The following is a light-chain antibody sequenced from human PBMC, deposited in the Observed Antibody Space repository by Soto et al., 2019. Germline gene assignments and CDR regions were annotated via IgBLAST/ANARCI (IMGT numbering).Light chain of an antibody. CDR2: SAS. V-gene: IGKV1-39*01. Sequence: IHLTQSPSSLSASVGDSVTISCRASQNFQHYLHWYQQKPALAPHLLIYSASSMQNGVPSRFSGSGSGTAFTLTSSGLQHYEFETYYWQQSFSQNTFGQGTRVEIK. CDR1: QNFQHY. J-gene: IGKJ2*01. CDR3: QQSFSQNT.